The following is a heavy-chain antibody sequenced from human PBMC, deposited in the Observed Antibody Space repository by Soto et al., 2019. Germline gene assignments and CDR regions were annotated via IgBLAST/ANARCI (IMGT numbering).Heavy chain of an antibody. CDR2: ISGSGATK. CDR3: ARAIRGFSYVVDY. Sequence: PGGSLRLSCAASGFTFSSHGINWVRQAPGKGLEWVSYISGSGATKYYADSVKGRFTISRDNARNSLYLQMSSLSDEDTAVYYCARAIRGFSYVVDYWGQGTLVTVSS. J-gene: IGHJ4*02. CDR1: GFTFSSHG. D-gene: IGHD5-18*01. V-gene: IGHV3-48*02.